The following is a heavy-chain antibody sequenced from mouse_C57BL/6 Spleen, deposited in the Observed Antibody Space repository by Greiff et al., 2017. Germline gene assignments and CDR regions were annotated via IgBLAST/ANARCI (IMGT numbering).Heavy chain of an antibody. CDR2: ISSGGDYI. J-gene: IGHJ3*01. V-gene: IGHV5-9-1*02. CDR1: GFTFSSYA. Sequence: EVQGVESGEGLVKPGGSLKLSCAASGFTFSSYAMSWVRQTPEKRLEWVAYISSGGDYIYYADTVKGRFTISRDNARNPLYLQMSSLKSEDTAMYYCTRGGGNSPFAYWGQGTLVTVSA. CDR3: TRGGGNSPFAY. D-gene: IGHD2-1*01.